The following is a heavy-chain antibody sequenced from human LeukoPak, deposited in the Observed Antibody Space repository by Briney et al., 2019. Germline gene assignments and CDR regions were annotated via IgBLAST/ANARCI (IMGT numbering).Heavy chain of an antibody. Sequence: PGGSLRLSCAASGFTFSSYAMSWVRRAPGKGLEWVSAISGSGGSTYYADSVKGRFTISRDNSKNTLYLQMNSLRAEDTAVYYCAKDPIDYYDSSGYHFDYWGQGTLVTVSS. CDR3: AKDPIDYYDSSGYHFDY. CDR1: GFTFSSYA. CDR2: ISGSGGST. V-gene: IGHV3-23*01. J-gene: IGHJ4*02. D-gene: IGHD3-22*01.